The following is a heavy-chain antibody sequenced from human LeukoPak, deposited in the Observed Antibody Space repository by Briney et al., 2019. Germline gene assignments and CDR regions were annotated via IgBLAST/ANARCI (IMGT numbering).Heavy chain of an antibody. CDR2: IYHSGST. J-gene: IGHJ4*02. CDR3: ARGDTAGSLGY. D-gene: IGHD5-18*01. CDR1: GGSISSGGYS. V-gene: IGHV4-30-2*01. Sequence: SETLSLTCAVSGGSISSGGYSWSWIRQPPGKGLEWIGYIYHSGSTYYNPSLKSRVTISVDRSKNQFSLKLSSVSAADTAVYYCARGDTAGSLGYWGQGTLVPVSS.